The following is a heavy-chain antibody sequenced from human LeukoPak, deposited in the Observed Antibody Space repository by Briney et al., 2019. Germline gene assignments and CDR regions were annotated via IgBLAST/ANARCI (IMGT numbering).Heavy chain of an antibody. CDR3: GKDGGQYSSGPEFDP. Sequence: GGSLRLSCAASGIVFSNTAMNWARQSPGRGLEWVSAISCWGDRTFYADSVKGRFTISRDNSKNMVYLQMNSLRADDTAIYYCGKDGGQYSSGPEFDPRGQGALVTVSS. D-gene: IGHD6-19*01. CDR2: ISCWGDRT. J-gene: IGHJ5*02. CDR1: GIVFSNTA. V-gene: IGHV3-23*01.